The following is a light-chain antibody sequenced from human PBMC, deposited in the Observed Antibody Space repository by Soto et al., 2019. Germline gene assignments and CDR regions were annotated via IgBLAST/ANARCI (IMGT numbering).Light chain of an antibody. J-gene: IGKJ3*01. CDR2: AAS. CDR1: QGISKY. V-gene: IGKV1-17*03. Sequence: DIQMTQSPSAMSASVGDRVTITCRASQGISKYLAWFQQRPGKVPRRLVYAASSLQSGVPSRFSGSGSGTDFTLTVSSLQPEDLATYYCQQLFTYPPTFGPGTKVDIK. CDR3: QQLFTYPPT.